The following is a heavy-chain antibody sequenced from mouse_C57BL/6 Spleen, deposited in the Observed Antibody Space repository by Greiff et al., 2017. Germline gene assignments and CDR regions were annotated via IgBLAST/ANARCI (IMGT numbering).Heavy chain of an antibody. Sequence: VQLVESDAELVKPGASVKISCKVSGYTFTDHTIHWMKQRPEQGLEWIGYIYPRDGSTKYNEKFKGKATLTADKSSSTAYMQLNSLTSEDSAVYFCATAQATDYYAMDDWGQGTSVTVAS. D-gene: IGHD3-2*02. CDR1: GYTFTDHT. CDR2: IYPRDGST. V-gene: IGHV1-78*01. CDR3: ATAQATDYYAMDD. J-gene: IGHJ4*01.